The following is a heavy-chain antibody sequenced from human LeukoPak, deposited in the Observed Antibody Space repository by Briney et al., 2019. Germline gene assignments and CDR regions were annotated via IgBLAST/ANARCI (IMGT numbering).Heavy chain of an antibody. V-gene: IGHV3-30*03. J-gene: IGHJ4*02. CDR3: ATYIVVEPPAIF. CDR1: GFSFSSYG. CDR2: ISYDGSDK. D-gene: IGHD2-2*01. Sequence: PGRSLRLSCLATGFSFSSYGMHWVRQAPGKGLEWVAVISYDGSDKYYADSVKGRFTISRDNSKNMVFLQMNTLTSDDTATYYCATYIVVEPPAIFWGQGTLVTVSS.